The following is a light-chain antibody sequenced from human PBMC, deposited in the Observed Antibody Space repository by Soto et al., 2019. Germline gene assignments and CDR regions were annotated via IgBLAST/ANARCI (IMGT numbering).Light chain of an antibody. Sequence: DIAMTQSPDSLVVSLGERATINCKSGRTVLSTADNQNFLAWYQQRPGQPPKLLIYDASTRAPGVPDRFIGSGSATEFTLTVAGLQREDVAVYYCHQYYGSPYSFGQGTRLEI. CDR3: HQYYGSPYS. J-gene: IGKJ2*01. CDR2: DAS. CDR1: RTVLSTADNQNF. V-gene: IGKV4-1*01.